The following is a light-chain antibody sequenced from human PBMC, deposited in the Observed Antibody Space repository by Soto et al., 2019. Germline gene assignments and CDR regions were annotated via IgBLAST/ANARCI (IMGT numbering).Light chain of an antibody. CDR3: QQYYTTPPT. V-gene: IGKV4-1*01. CDR1: QSVLYSSNNKNY. CDR2: WAS. Sequence: DIVRTQSPDSLAVSLGERATINCKSSQSVLYSSNNKNYLAWYQQKPGQPPKLLIYWASIRESGVPDRFSGSGSGSDVTLTISSLQTEDVAVYYCQQYYTTPPTFGQGTKVEIK. J-gene: IGKJ1*01.